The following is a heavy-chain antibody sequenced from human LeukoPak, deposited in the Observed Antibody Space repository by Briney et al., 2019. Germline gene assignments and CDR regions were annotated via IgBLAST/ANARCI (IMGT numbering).Heavy chain of an antibody. CDR1: GFTFISYA. CDR3: MRPGEAVTRISSFAI. V-gene: IGHV3-30*04. D-gene: IGHD4-17*01. Sequence: GGSLRLSCAASGFTFISYAIHWVRQAPGKGLEWVADISFHGTDRFYADSVKGRFTISRDNSKNTLYLQMNSLRADDTAVYYCMRPGEAVTRISSFAIWGQGTMVTVSS. CDR2: ISFHGTDR. J-gene: IGHJ3*02.